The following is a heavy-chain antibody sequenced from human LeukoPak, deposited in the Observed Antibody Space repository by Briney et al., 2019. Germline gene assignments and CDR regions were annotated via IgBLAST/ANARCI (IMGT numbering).Heavy chain of an antibody. CDR2: ISYDGSNK. V-gene: IGHV3-30-3*01. CDR1: GFTFSSYA. CDR3: ARDVYSGSYYFDY. J-gene: IGHJ4*02. Sequence: GGSLRLSCAASGFTFSSYAMHWVRQAPGKGLEWVAVISYDGSNKYYADSVKGRFTISRDSSKNTLYLQMNSLRAEDTAMYYCARDVYSGSYYFDYWGQGTLVTVSS. D-gene: IGHD1-26*01.